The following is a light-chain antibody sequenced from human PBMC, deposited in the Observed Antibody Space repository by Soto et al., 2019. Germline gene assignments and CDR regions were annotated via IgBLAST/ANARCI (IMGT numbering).Light chain of an antibody. V-gene: IGKV1-17*01. CDR1: QDIGND. CDR2: SAS. J-gene: IGKJ1*01. CDR3: LQHYRYPRT. Sequence: DIQMTQSPSSLSASVGDRVTITCRASQDIGNDLGWYQQKPGKPPKRLIYSASSLQSGVPARFSGSGSGTEFSLTISSLQPEDFATYYCLQHYRYPRTFGQGTKVEIK.